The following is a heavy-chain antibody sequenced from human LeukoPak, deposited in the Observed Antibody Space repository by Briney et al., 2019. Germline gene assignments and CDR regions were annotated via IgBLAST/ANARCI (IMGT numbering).Heavy chain of an antibody. CDR1: GYTFTGHY. CDR3: ARDRSMEVGPSTDYFDF. CDR2: INPNSGDT. J-gene: IGHJ4*02. D-gene: IGHD1-26*01. Sequence: VASVKVSCKASGYTFTGHYMYWVRQAPGQGLECMGWINPNSGDTNYAQNFQGRVTMTRDTSITTAYMELSGLKFDDTAVYYCARDRSMEVGPSTDYFDFWGQGTLVTVSS. V-gene: IGHV1-2*02.